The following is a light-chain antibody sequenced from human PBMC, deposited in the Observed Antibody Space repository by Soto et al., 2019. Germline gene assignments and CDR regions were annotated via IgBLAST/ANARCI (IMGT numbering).Light chain of an antibody. CDR2: DAT. CDR3: SSFGPPYNWD. Sequence: QSVLTQPASVSGSPGQSISISCTGTSSDVGSHKLVSWYQHHPGKAPKLIIYDATKRPSGVSDRFSGSKSDNTASLTISGIQTEDEAHYFCSSFGPPYNWDFGGGTKLTVL. J-gene: IGLJ3*02. V-gene: IGLV2-23*01. CDR1: SSDVGSHKL.